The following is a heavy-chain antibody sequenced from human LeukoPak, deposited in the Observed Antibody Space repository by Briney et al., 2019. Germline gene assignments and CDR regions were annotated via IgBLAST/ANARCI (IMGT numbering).Heavy chain of an antibody. D-gene: IGHD2-15*01. CDR3: ARDLSGGSDLAAFDI. J-gene: IGHJ3*02. CDR1: SGSISSTGYY. Sequence: PSQTLSLTCTVSSGSISSTGYYWTWIRQPPGKGLEWIGYISYSGTPYYKPSLKSRVTISVDTSKNQFSLKLSSVTAADTAVYYCARDLSGGSDLAAFDIWGQGTMVTVSS. V-gene: IGHV4-30-4*01. CDR2: ISYSGTP.